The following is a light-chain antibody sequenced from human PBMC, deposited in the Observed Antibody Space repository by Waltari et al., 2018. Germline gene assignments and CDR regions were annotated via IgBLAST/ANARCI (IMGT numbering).Light chain of an antibody. J-gene: IGLJ2*01. V-gene: IGLV2-23*02. CDR3: CSYSGDLSFGVV. CDR1: SHDVGNYDL. Sequence: QSALTQPASVSGSPGQSITISCTGTSHDVGNYDLVSWYQQHPGKAPKLIIYEATKRPSGFSNRFAGSKSGNTASLTISGLHTEDEGDYYCCSYSGDLSFGVVFGGGTKLTVL. CDR2: EAT.